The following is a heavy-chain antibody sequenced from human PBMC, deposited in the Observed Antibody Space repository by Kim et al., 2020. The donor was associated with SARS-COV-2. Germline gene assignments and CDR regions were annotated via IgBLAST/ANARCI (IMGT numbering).Heavy chain of an antibody. D-gene: IGHD6-13*01. CDR3: VREGYSSSMFWGFDS. V-gene: IGHV3-74*01. Sequence: ADPGKGRFAISRDNAKNTLYLQLNSLRAGDTAVYYCVREGYSSSMFWGFDSWGQGTLVTVSS. J-gene: IGHJ4*02.